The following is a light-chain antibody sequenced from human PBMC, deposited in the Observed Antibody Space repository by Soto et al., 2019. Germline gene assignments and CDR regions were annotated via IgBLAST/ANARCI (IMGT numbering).Light chain of an antibody. J-gene: IGKJ1*01. CDR2: TTS. Sequence: LFMTQSPATLSVSPVDRATFSCMASESVGSNLAWYQQKPGQAPSLLIYTTSTRTTGIPARFHGSGSGTDLTFKIRSLQYEDFAVSYCLQYKQGPRTLGQGNKVDIK. V-gene: IGKV3-15*01. CDR3: LQYKQGPRT. CDR1: ESVGSN.